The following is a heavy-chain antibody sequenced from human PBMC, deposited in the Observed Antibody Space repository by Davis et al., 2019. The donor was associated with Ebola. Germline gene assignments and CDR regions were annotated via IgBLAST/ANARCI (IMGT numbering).Heavy chain of an antibody. V-gene: IGHV4-34*01. CDR2: ISHIGNT. J-gene: IGHJ6*02. CDR1: GGSFSGYY. Sequence: SETLSLTCAVYGGSFSGYYWSWIRQPPGKGLDWIGEISHIGNTNYNPSLKSRVTISVDTSKNQFSLKLSSVTAADTAVYYCARGWDVWGQGTTVTVSS. CDR3: ARGWDV.